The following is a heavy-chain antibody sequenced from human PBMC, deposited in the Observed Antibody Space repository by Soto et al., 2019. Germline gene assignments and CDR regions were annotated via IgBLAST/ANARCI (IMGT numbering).Heavy chain of an antibody. V-gene: IGHV4-31*03. CDR1: GGSISSGGYY. J-gene: IGHJ5*02. Sequence: QVQLQESGPGLVKPSQTLSLTCTVSGGSISSGGYYWSWIRQHPGKGLEWIGYIYHSGSTYYNPSLKSRVTISVDTSKNQFSLKLSSVTAADTAVYYCAREVPAANLNWFDPWGQGTLVTVSS. CDR3: AREVPAANLNWFDP. CDR2: IYHSGST. D-gene: IGHD2-2*01.